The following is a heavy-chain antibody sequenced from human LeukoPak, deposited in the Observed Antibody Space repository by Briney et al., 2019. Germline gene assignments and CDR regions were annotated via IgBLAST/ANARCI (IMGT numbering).Heavy chain of an antibody. CDR2: ISGSGGST. V-gene: IGHV3-23*01. D-gene: IGHD3-22*01. CDR3: AKDQGYYYDSSGYS. J-gene: IGHJ4*02. CDR1: GFTFSSYA. Sequence: GGSLRLSCAASGFTFSSYAMSWVRQAPGKGLEWVSAISGSGGSTYYADSVKGRFTISRDNSKNTLYLQMNSLRAEDTAVYYCAKDQGYYYDSSGYSWGQGTLVTVSS.